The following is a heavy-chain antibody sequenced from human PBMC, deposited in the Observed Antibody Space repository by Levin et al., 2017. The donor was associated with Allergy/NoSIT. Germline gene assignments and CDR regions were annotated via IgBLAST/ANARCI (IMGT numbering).Heavy chain of an antibody. J-gene: IGHJ4*02. CDR2: IIPIFGTA. CDR3: AREASPYYYGSGSYYYFDY. V-gene: IGHV1-69*13. D-gene: IGHD3-10*01. CDR1: GGTFSSYA. Sequence: SVKVSCKASGGTFSSYAISWVRQAPGQGLEWMGGIIPIFGTANYAQKFQGRVTITADESTSTAYMELSSLRSEDTAVYYCAREASPYYYGSGSYYYFDYWGQGTLVTVSS.